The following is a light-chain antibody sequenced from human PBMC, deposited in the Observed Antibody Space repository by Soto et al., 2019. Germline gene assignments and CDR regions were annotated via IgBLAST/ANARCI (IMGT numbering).Light chain of an antibody. Sequence: QSALTQPASVSGSPGQSITISCTGTSSDVGSYNLVSWYQQHPGKAPKLIIYEVSKRPSGVSNRFSGSKSGNTASLTISGLQAEDEADYYCCSYAGSITFWVFGGGTKLTVL. CDR2: EVS. J-gene: IGLJ3*02. CDR1: SSDVGSYNL. V-gene: IGLV2-23*02. CDR3: CSYAGSITFWV.